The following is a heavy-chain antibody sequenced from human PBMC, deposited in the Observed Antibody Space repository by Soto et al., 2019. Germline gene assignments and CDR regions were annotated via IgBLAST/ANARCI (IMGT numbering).Heavy chain of an antibody. V-gene: IGHV3-11*01. D-gene: IGHD2-2*01. CDR2: ISSSGSTI. CDR3: ARDVFSEGRIVVRYFDY. Sequence: GGSMRLSCAASGFNFSDYYMSWIRQAPGKGLEWVSYISSSGSTIYYADSVKGRFTISRDNAKNSLYLQMNSLRAEDTAVYYCARDVFSEGRIVVRYFDYWGQGTLVTVSS. CDR1: GFNFSDYY. J-gene: IGHJ4*02.